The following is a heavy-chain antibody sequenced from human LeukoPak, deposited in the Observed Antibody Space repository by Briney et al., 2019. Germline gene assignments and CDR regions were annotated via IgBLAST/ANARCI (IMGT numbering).Heavy chain of an antibody. J-gene: IGHJ4*02. D-gene: IGHD3-9*01. CDR2: INHSGST. CDR1: GGSFSGYY. Sequence: KPSETLSLTCAVYGGSFSGYYWSWIRQPPGKGLEWIGEINHSGSTNYNPSLKSRVTISVDTSKNQFSLKLSSVTAADTAVYYCARVVDWLIPFFDYWGQGTLVTVSS. CDR3: ARVVDWLIPFFDY. V-gene: IGHV4-34*01.